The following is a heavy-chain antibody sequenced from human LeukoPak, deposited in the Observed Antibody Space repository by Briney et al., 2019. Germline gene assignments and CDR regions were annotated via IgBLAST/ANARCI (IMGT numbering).Heavy chain of an antibody. CDR3: ARGRGTQYSGYEFEY. V-gene: IGHV1-69*05. CDR2: IIPIFGTA. CDR1: GGTFSSYA. J-gene: IGHJ4*02. D-gene: IGHD5-12*01. Sequence: GASVKVSCKASGGTFSSYAIRWVRQAPGQGLEWMGGIIPIFGTANYAQKFQGRVTITTDESTSTAYMELSSLRSEDTAVYYCARGRGTQYSGYEFEYWGQGTLATASS.